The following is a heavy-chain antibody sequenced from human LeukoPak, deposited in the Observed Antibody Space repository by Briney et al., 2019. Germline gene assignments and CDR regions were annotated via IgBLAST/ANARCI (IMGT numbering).Heavy chain of an antibody. D-gene: IGHD3-10*01. V-gene: IGHV1-18*01. CDR2: ISAYNGNT. CDR1: GYTFTSYG. J-gene: IGHJ5*02. Sequence: GASVKVSCKASGYTFTSYGISWVRQAPGQGLEWMGWISAYNGNTNYAQKLQGRVTMTTDTSTSTAYMELRSLRSDDTAVYYCARMKRAGSGRPNWFDPWGQGTLVTVSS. CDR3: ARMKRAGSGRPNWFDP.